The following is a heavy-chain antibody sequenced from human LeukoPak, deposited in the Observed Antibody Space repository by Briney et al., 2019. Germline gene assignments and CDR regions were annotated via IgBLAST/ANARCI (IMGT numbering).Heavy chain of an antibody. Sequence: ASVKVSCKTSGSTFTSFALSWVRQAPGQGLEWLGGIIPLFRTPTYPQKFQGRLTIAADESTRTAYMELSSLTSEDTAGYYCATGGGEGLGRDAFDVWGQGTMVSVSS. CDR1: GSTFTSFA. D-gene: IGHD3-16*01. CDR3: ATGGGEGLGRDAFDV. CDR2: IIPLFRTP. J-gene: IGHJ3*01. V-gene: IGHV1-69*13.